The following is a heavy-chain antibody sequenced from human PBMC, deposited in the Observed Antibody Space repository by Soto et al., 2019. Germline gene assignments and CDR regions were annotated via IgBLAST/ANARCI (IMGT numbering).Heavy chain of an antibody. V-gene: IGHV1-8*01. CDR2: MNPNSGNT. D-gene: IGHD3-3*01. CDR1: GYTFTSYD. CDR3: ARVPPMGSGSTPTQFYYYYYGMDV. Sequence: QVQLVQSGAEVKKPGASVKVSCKASGYTFTSYDINWVRQATGQGLEWMGWMNPNSGNTGYAQKFQGRVTMTRNTSMSTAYMELSSLRSEDTAVYYCARVPPMGSGSTPTQFYYYYYGMDVWGQGTTVTVSS. J-gene: IGHJ6*02.